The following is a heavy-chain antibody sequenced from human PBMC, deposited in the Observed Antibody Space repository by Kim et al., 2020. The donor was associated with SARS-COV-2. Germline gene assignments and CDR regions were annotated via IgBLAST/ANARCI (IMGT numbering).Heavy chain of an antibody. J-gene: IGHJ4*02. Sequence: GGSLRLSCTASGFTFINYAMSWVRQAPGKGLEWVSAFSSGSGGLTYYADSVKGRFTISRDNSKNTLYLQMNNLRAEDTAVYYCAKDYRSGYSGYDIWDWGQGTLVTVSS. CDR1: GFTFINYA. V-gene: IGHV3-23*01. CDR2: FSSGSGGLT. D-gene: IGHD5-12*01. CDR3: AKDYRSGYSGYDIWD.